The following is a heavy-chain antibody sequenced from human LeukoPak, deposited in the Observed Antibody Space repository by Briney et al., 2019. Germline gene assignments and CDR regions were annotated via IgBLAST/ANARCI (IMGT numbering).Heavy chain of an antibody. V-gene: IGHV1-69*04. CDR2: IIPIFGIA. J-gene: IGHJ4*02. CDR1: GGTFSSYA. CDR3: ARGGSRDGYNFQFDY. D-gene: IGHD5-24*01. Sequence: SVKVSCKASGGTFSSYAISWVRQAPGQGLEWMGRIIPIFGIANYAQKFQGRVTITADKSTSTAYMELSRLRSEDTAVYYCARGGSRDGYNFQFDYWGQGTLVTVSS.